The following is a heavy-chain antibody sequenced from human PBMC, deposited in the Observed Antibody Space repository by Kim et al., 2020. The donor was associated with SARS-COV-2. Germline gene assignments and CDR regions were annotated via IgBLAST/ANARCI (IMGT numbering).Heavy chain of an antibody. CDR3: ARDPQIAWNYFYYYMDV. D-gene: IGHD1-1*01. CDR2: ISSSSSYI. CDR1: GFTFSSYS. Sequence: GGSLRLSCAASGFTFSSYSMNWVRQAPGKGLEWVSSISSSSSYIYYADSVKGRFTISRDNAKNSLYLQMNSLRAEDTAVYYCARDPQIAWNYFYYYMDVWGKGTTVTVSS. V-gene: IGHV3-21*01. J-gene: IGHJ6*03.